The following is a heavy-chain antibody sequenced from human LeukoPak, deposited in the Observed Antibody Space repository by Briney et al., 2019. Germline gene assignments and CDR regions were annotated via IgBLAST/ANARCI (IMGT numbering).Heavy chain of an antibody. CDR2: IIPIFGTA. Sequence: ASVKVSCKASGGTFSSYAISWVRQAPGQGLEWMGGIIPIFGTANYAQKFQGRVTITADESTSTAYMERSSLRSEDTAVYYCAREIGGRAGNDVDNWFDPWGQGTLVTVSS. CDR1: GGTFSSYA. V-gene: IGHV1-69*01. D-gene: IGHD6-19*01. J-gene: IGHJ5*02. CDR3: AREIGGRAGNDVDNWFDP.